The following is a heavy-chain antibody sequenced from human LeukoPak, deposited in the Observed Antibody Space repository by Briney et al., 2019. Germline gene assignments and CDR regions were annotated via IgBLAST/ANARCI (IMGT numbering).Heavy chain of an antibody. CDR2: IYYSGST. V-gene: IGHV4-59*01. J-gene: IGHJ4*02. D-gene: IGHD2-21*02. CDR1: GDSISTYY. Sequence: SETLSLTCIVSGDSISTYYWSWVRQPPGKGLEWIGYIYYSGSTSYNPSLKSRVTISVDTSKNQFSLKLNSVTAADTAVYYCARGVTVDYWGQGTLVTVSS. CDR3: ARGVTVDY.